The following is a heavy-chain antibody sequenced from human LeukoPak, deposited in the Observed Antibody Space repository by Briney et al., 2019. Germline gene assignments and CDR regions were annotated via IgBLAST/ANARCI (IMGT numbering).Heavy chain of an antibody. CDR3: ARGLMVRGVITHYYYYYMDV. Sequence: ASVKVSCKASGYTFTSYHMHWVRQAPGQGLEWMGIINPSGGTTNYAQKFRGRVTMTRDMSTSTVYMELSSLRSEDTGVYYCARGLMVRGVITHYYYYYMDVWGKGTTVTISS. CDR2: INPSGGTT. CDR1: GYTFTSYH. J-gene: IGHJ6*03. V-gene: IGHV1-46*01. D-gene: IGHD3-10*01.